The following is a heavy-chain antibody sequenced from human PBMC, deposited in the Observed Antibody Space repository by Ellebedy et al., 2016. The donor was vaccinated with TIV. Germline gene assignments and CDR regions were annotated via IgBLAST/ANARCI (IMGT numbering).Heavy chain of an antibody. CDR1: GYSFSSYW. CDR2: INAADSET. CDR3: ARYISHWFLAY. Sequence: GESLKISCKGSGYSFSSYWIAWVRQMPGKGLEWMGIINAADSETRYSPSFEGQVTISVDKSISTAYLQWSSLKASDSAIYYCARYISHWFLAYWGQGTLVTVSS. D-gene: IGHD6-19*01. J-gene: IGHJ4*02. V-gene: IGHV5-51*01.